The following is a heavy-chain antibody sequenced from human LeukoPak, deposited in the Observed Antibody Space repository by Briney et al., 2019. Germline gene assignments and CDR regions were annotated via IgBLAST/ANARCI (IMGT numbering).Heavy chain of an antibody. CDR1: GYTFTSYA. J-gene: IGHJ5*02. CDR2: INAGNGNA. CDR3: ARDLRFLDWFDP. D-gene: IGHD3-3*01. V-gene: IGHV1-3*01. Sequence: ASVKVSCKASGYTFTSYAMHWVRQAPGQRLEWMGWINAGNGNAKYSQKFQGRVTITRDTSASTAYMELSSLRSEDTAVYYCARDLRFLDWFDPWGQGTLVTVSS.